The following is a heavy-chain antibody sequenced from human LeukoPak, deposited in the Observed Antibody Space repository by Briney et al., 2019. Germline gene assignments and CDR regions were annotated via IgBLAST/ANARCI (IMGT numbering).Heavy chain of an antibody. J-gene: IGHJ4*02. CDR2: ISGSGGST. D-gene: IGHD3-16*02. Sequence: GGSLRLSCAASGFTFSSYAMSWVRQAPGKGLEWVSAISGSGGSTYYADSVKGRFTISRDNSKNTLYLQMNSLRAEDTAVYYCAKLGDYVWGSYRIQFDDWGQGTLVTVSS. CDR1: GFTFSSYA. CDR3: AKLGDYVWGSYRIQFDD. V-gene: IGHV3-23*01.